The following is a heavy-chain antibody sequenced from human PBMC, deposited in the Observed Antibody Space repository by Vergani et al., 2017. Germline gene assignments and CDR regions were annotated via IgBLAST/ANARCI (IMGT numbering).Heavy chain of an antibody. Sequence: QVQLQESGPGLVKPSETLSLTCTVSGGSISSYYWSWIRQPPGKGLEWIGYIYYSGSTNYNPSLKSRVTISVDTSKNQFSLMLSSVTAADTAVYYYARGNTAMEAVYDYYYYVDDWGKGTTVTVSS. CDR2: IYYSGST. CDR3: ARGNTAMEAVYDYYYYVDD. CDR1: GGSISSYY. J-gene: IGHJ6*03. V-gene: IGHV4-59*01. D-gene: IGHD5-18*01.